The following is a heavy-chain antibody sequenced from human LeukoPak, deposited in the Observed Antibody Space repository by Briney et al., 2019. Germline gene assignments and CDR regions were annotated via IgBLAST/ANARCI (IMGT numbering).Heavy chain of an antibody. D-gene: IGHD1-1*01. V-gene: IGHV1-18*01. J-gene: IGHJ4*01. Sequence: ASVKVSCKASGYTFTSYGISWVRQAPGQGLEWMGWISAYNGNRLYAQRFQGRITLTTDTSTSTSYMELRSLEYDDTAIYYCARDNDKVVDHWGQGTLVTVSS. CDR1: GYTFTSYG. CDR2: ISAYNGNR. CDR3: ARDNDKVVDH.